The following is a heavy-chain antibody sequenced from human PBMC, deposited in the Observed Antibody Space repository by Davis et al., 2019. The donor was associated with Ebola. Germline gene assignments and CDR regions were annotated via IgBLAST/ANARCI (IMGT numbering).Heavy chain of an antibody. V-gene: IGHV3-74*01. Sequence: HTGGSLRLSCAASGFTFSSYWMHWVRQAPGKGLVWVSRINSDVSSTSYADSVKGRFTISRDNAKNTLYLQKNSLRVEDTAVYYCAREMATTNDAFDIWGQGTMVSVSS. D-gene: IGHD5-24*01. J-gene: IGHJ3*02. CDR1: GFTFSSYW. CDR3: AREMATTNDAFDI. CDR2: INSDVSST.